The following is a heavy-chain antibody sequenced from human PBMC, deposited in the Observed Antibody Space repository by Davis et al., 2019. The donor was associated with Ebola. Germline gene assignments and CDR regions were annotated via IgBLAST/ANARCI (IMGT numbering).Heavy chain of an antibody. V-gene: IGHV5-51*01. J-gene: IGHJ4*02. D-gene: IGHD2-21*02. Sequence: ESLKISCKGSGYSFTSYWIGWVRQMPGKGLEWMGIIYPGDSDTRYSPSFQGQVTISADKSISTAYLQWSSLKASDAAMYYCARQPAAYCGGDCYPDYWGQGTLVTVSS. CDR2: IYPGDSDT. CDR1: GYSFTSYW. CDR3: ARQPAAYCGGDCYPDY.